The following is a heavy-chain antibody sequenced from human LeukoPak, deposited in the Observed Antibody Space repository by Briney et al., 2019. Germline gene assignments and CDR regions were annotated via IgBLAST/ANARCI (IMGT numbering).Heavy chain of an antibody. J-gene: IGHJ4*02. V-gene: IGHV1-46*01. D-gene: IGHD3-22*01. CDR1: GYTFTSYY. CDR3: AREVPYDSTGYSDY. CDR2: INPSGGST. Sequence: ASVKVSCKASGYTFTSYYMHWVRQAPGHGLEWMGIINPSGGSTSYAQKFQGRVTMTRDTSTGTAYMELRSLRSDDTAVYFCAREVPYDSTGYSDYWRQGTLVTVSS.